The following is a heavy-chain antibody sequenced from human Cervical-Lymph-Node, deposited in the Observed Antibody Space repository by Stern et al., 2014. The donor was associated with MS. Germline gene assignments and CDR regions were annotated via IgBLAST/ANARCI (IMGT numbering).Heavy chain of an antibody. CDR1: GYTFTSYG. D-gene: IGHD1-26*01. Sequence: MQLVESGAEVKKPGASVKVSCKASGYTFTSYGISWVRQAPGQGLEWMGWISAYHGNTNYAQKLQDRVTMTTDTSTSTAYMELRSLRSDDTAVYYCAREPTNSGSYYIDYWGQGTLVTVSS. J-gene: IGHJ4*02. CDR2: ISAYHGNT. V-gene: IGHV1-18*01. CDR3: AREPTNSGSYYIDY.